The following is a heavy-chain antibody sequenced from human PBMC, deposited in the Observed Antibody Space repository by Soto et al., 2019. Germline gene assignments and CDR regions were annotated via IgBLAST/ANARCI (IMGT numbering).Heavy chain of an antibody. CDR2: IIPIFGTA. J-gene: IGHJ5*02. CDR1: GGTFSSYA. Sequence: VQLVQSGAEVKKPGSSVKVSCKASGGTFSSYAISWVRQAPGQGLEWMGGIIPIFGTANYAQKFQGRVTITVDESTSTAYMELSSPRSEDTAVYYCARDAGYHDVGLEWFDPWGQGTLVTVSS. V-gene: IGHV1-69*01. CDR3: ARDAGYHDVGLEWFDP. D-gene: IGHD2-2*01.